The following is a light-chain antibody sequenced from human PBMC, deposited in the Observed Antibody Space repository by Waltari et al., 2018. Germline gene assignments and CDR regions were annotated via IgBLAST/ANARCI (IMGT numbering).Light chain of an antibody. CDR2: DVS. CDR1: SSDVGGYSY. J-gene: IGLJ2*01. CDR3: SSYTSSSTVV. V-gene: IGLV2-14*03. Sequence: QSALTQPASVSGSPGRSITLSCTGTSSDVGGYSYVSWYQQHPVKAPKLMIYDVSARPSGVSNRFSGSKSGNTASLTISGLQAEDEADYYCSSYTSSSTVVFGGGTKLTVL.